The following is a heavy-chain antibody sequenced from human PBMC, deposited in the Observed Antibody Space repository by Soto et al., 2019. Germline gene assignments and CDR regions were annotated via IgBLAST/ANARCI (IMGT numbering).Heavy chain of an antibody. J-gene: IGHJ4*02. CDR2: VHYSGAP. D-gene: IGHD6-13*01. Sequence: SETLSLTCTVSGGSIRRSYWSWGRQPPGKGLEWIGYVHYSGAPNSNPSLKSRVTISADTSKNLFSLKVVSVTQSDTAVYFCARDLSGGSSWYEFDSWGPGTLVTVSS. V-gene: IGHV4-59*01. CDR3: ARDLSGGSSWYEFDS. CDR1: GGSIRRSY.